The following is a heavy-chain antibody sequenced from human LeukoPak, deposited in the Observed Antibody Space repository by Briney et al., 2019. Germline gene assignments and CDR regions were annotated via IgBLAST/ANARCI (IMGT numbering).Heavy chain of an antibody. Sequence: GESLMISCKGSGYSFTSYWIGWVRQMPGKGLEWMGIIYPGDSDTTYSPSFQGQVTISADKSISTAYLQWSSLKASDTAMYYCARRDGYCSSTSCYADYYYGMDVWGQGTTVTVSS. J-gene: IGHJ6*02. CDR1: GYSFTSYW. D-gene: IGHD2-2*01. CDR2: IYPGDSDT. CDR3: ARRDGYCSSTSCYADYYYGMDV. V-gene: IGHV5-51*01.